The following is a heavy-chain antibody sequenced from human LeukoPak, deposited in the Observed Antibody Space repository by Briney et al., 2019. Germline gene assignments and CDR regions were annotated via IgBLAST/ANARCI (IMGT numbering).Heavy chain of an antibody. CDR2: INPNSGGT. CDR3: ASSSDIVVVPAAIGY. CDR1: GYTFTGYY. V-gene: IGHV1-2*02. J-gene: IGHJ4*02. D-gene: IGHD2-2*01. Sequence: GASVKVSCKASGYTFTGYYMHWVRQAPGQGLEWMGWINPNSGGTNYAQKFQGRVTMTRDTSISTAYMELSRLRSEDTAVYYCASSSDIVVVPAAIGYWGQGTLVTVSS.